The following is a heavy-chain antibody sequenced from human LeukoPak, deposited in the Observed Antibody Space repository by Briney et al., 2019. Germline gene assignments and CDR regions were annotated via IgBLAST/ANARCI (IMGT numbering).Heavy chain of an antibody. J-gene: IGHJ5*02. D-gene: IGHD3-3*01. CDR2: IKQDGSEK. CDR1: GFTFSSYW. V-gene: IGHV3-7*01. CDR3: ARVLDYDFWSGYSNWFDP. Sequence: GRSLRLSCAASGFTFSSYWMSWVRQAPGKGLEWVANIKQDGSEKYYVDSVKGRFTISRDNAKNSLYLQMNSLRAEDTAVYYCARVLDYDFWSGYSNWFDPRGQGTLVTVSS.